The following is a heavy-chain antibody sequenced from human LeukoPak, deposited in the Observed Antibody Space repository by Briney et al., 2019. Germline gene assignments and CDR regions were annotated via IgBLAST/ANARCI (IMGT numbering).Heavy chain of an antibody. J-gene: IGHJ4*02. D-gene: IGHD2-2*01. CDR3: AREPYCSSTSCYEDY. Sequence: GASVKVSCKASGYTFTTYDINWVRQATGQGLEWMGWMNPNSGNTGYTQKFQGRVTMTRNTSISTAYMELSSLRSEDTAVYYCAREPYCSSTSCYEDYWGQGTLVTVSS. V-gene: IGHV1-8*01. CDR1: GYTFTTYD. CDR2: MNPNSGNT.